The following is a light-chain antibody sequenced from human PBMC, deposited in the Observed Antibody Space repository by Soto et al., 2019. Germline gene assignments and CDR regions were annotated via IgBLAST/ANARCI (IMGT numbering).Light chain of an antibody. CDR3: SSYTSSSTNV. V-gene: IGLV2-14*03. J-gene: IGLJ1*01. Sequence: QSVLSQPASVSGSPGQSITISCTGTSSDVGGYNSVSWYQHHPGKAPKLILYGVGDRPSGVSYRFSGSKSGNTASLTISGLQALDEAVYYCSSYTSSSTNVFGTGTKVTVL. CDR1: SSDVGGYNS. CDR2: GVG.